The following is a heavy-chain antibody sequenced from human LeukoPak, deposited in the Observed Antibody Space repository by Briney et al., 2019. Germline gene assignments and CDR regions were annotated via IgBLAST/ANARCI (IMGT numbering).Heavy chain of an antibody. CDR3: VRSVAAPGRSSWFDP. D-gene: IGHD1-1*01. J-gene: IGHJ5*02. Sequence: PGGSLRLSCAASGFNFSIFDMHWVRQAPGKGLQWVSSITSGGDFVYYADSVKGRFTISKDNAESSMYLQMNRLTVEDTAVYYCVRSVAAPGRSSWFDPWGQGTPVTVSS. V-gene: IGHV3-21*06. CDR1: GFNFSIFD. CDR2: ITSGGDFV.